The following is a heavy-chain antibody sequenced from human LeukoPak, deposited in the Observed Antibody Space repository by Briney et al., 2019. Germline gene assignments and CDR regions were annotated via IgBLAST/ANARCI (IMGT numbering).Heavy chain of an antibody. CDR1: GGSISSGSYY. J-gene: IGHJ4*02. V-gene: IGHV4-61*02. CDR3: ARDRGWGLSLAY. Sequence: PSETLSLTCTVSGGSISSGSYYWSWIRQPAGKGLEWIGRIYTSESTQYNPSLKSRVTMSLDTSKNQFSLKLSSVTAADTAVYYCARDRGWGLSLAYWGQGALVTVSS. D-gene: IGHD3-16*02. CDR2: IYTSEST.